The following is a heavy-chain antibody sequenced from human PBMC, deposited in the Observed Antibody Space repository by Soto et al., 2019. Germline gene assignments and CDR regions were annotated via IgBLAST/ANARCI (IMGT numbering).Heavy chain of an antibody. V-gene: IGHV1-69*12. J-gene: IGHJ6*02. CDR2: IIPIFGTA. CDR1: GGTFSSYA. D-gene: IGHD3-10*01. Sequence: QVQLVQSGAEVKKPGSSVKVSCKASGGTFSSYAISWVRQAPGQVLEWMGGIIPIFGTANYAQKFQGRVTITADESTSTAYMELSSLRSEDTAVYYCARGRYYGSGSRTDYYYYYGMDVWGQGTTVTVSS. CDR3: ARGRYYGSGSRTDYYYYYGMDV.